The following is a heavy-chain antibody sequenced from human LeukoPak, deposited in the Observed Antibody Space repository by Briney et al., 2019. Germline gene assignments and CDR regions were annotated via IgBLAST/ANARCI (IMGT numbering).Heavy chain of an antibody. CDR1: GFTFSSYW. D-gene: IGHD3-9*01. Sequence: GGSLRLSCAASGFTFSSYWMSWVRQAPGKGLEWVANIKQDGSEKYYVDSAKGRFTISRDNAKNSLYLQMNSLRAEDTAVYYCARFDILTGYEYYYYYYYMDVWGKGTTVTVSS. CDR3: ARFDILTGYEYYYYYYYMDV. CDR2: IKQDGSEK. J-gene: IGHJ6*03. V-gene: IGHV3-7*01.